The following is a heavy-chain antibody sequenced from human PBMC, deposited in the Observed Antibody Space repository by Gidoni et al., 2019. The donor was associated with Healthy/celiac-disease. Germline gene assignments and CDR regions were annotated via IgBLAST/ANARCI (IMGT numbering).Heavy chain of an antibody. J-gene: IGHJ4*02. CDR1: GFTFDDYA. D-gene: IGHD3-16*01. V-gene: IGHV3-43D*03. Sequence: EVQLVESGGVVVKPGGSLRLSCQASGFTFDDYAMHWVRQAPGKGLEWVSLISWDGGSTYYADSVKGRFTISRDNSKNSLYLQMNSLRAEDTALYYCAKGKRSVGEIDYWGQGTLVTVSS. CDR2: ISWDGGST. CDR3: AKGKRSVGEIDY.